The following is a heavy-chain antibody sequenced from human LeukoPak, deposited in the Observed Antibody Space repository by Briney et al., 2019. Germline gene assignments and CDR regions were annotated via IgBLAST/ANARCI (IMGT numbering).Heavy chain of an antibody. J-gene: IGHJ3*02. CDR3: ARVSGSKVGGAFDI. Sequence: GGSLRLSCAASGFTFSSHWMHWVSQGPGKGLVWVSRIHSDGTITTYADSVKGRFTISRDNAQNTLYLEMNNLRVEDTAVYYCARVSGSKVGGAFDIWGQGTVVTVSS. V-gene: IGHV3-74*01. CDR2: IHSDGTIT. D-gene: IGHD2-15*01. CDR1: GFTFSSHW.